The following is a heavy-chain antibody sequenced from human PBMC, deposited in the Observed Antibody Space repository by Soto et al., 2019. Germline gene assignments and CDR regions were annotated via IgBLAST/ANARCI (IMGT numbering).Heavy chain of an antibody. CDR1: GFTFSSYA. CDR2: ISGSGDST. D-gene: IGHD6-19*01. CDR3: AKSRSGWYNYFDY. V-gene: IGHV3-23*01. J-gene: IGHJ4*02. Sequence: GGSLRLSCAASGFTFSSYAMSWVRQAPGKGLEWVSAISGSGDSTYYADSVKGRFTISRDNSKNTLYLQMNSLRAEDTAVYYCAKSRSGWYNYFDYWGQGTLVTVSS.